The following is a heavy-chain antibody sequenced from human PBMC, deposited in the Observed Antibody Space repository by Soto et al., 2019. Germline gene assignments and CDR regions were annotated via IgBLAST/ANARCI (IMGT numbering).Heavy chain of an antibody. V-gene: IGHV3-33*01. CDR1: GFIFSGYG. CDR2: IWYDGSNK. CDR3: ARDRTAMVTCMDY. D-gene: IGHD5-18*01. Sequence: GSLRLSCAASGFIFSGYGMHWARQAPGKGLEWAAVIWYDGSNKHYADSVKGRFTISRDDSKNTLYLQMDSLRAEDTAVYYCARDRTAMVTCMDYWGQGTLVTVSS. J-gene: IGHJ4*02.